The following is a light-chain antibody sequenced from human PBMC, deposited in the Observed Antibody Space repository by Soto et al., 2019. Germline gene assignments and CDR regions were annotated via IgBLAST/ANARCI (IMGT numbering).Light chain of an antibody. CDR1: SSNIGNNY. CDR3: GTWDSSLSVVV. CDR2: DNN. V-gene: IGLV1-51*01. J-gene: IGLJ2*01. Sequence: QSVLTQPLSVSAAPGQKVTISCSGSSSNIGNNYVSWYQQLPGTAPKLLIYDNNERPSGIPDRFSGSKSGTSATLGITGLQTGDEADYYCGTWDSSLSVVVFGGGTKLTVL.